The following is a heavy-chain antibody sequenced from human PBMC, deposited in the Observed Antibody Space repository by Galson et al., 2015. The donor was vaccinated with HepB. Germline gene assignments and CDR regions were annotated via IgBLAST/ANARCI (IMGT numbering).Heavy chain of an antibody. V-gene: IGHV3-64*02. CDR1: GFTFSSYA. D-gene: IGHD2-2*01. CDR3: ARLYCSSTSCYFDY. Sequence: SLRLSCAASGFTFSSYAMHWVRQAPGKGLEYVSAISSNGGSTYYADSVKGRFTISRDNSKNTLYLQMGSLRAEDMAVYYCARLYCSSTSCYFDYWGQGTLVTVSS. CDR2: ISSNGGST. J-gene: IGHJ4*02.